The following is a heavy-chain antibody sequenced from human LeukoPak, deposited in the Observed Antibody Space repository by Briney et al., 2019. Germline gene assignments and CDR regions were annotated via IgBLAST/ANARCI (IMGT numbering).Heavy chain of an antibody. D-gene: IGHD3-10*01. CDR3: ARVNPAYYYGSGSSWGAFDY. J-gene: IGHJ4*02. CDR2: ISSNGGST. Sequence: GGSLRLSCAAPGFTFSSYAMHWVRQAPGKGLEYVSAISSNGGSTYYANSVKGRFTISRDNSKNTLYLQMGSLRAEDMAVYYCARVNPAYYYGSGSSWGAFDYWGQGTLVTVSS. V-gene: IGHV3-64*01. CDR1: GFTFSSYA.